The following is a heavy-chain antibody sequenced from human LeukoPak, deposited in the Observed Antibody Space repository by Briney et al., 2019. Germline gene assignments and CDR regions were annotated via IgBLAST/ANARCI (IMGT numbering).Heavy chain of an antibody. Sequence: SETLSLTCAASGYSISSGYYWGWIRQPPGKGLEWIGSIYHSGSTYYNPSLKSRVTISVDTSKNQFSLKLSFVTAADTAVYYCARETYYDFWSGLYYFDYWGQGTLVTVSS. CDR2: IYHSGST. CDR3: ARETYYDFWSGLYYFDY. J-gene: IGHJ4*02. V-gene: IGHV4-38-2*02. D-gene: IGHD3-3*01. CDR1: GYSISSGYY.